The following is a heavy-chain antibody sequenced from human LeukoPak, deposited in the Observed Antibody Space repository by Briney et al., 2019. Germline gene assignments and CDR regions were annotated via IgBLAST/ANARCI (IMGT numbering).Heavy chain of an antibody. J-gene: IGHJ4*02. CDR1: GYTFTSYY. CDR2: INPSGGST. D-gene: IGHD1-26*01. Sequence: GASVKVSCKASGYTFTSYYMHWVRQAPGQGVEGMGIINPSGGSTSYAQKFQGRVTITRSMSTSPVYTELSSLRSEATAVYYCACGGSGSYLAPPDYWGQGTLVTVSS. CDR3: ACGGSGSYLAPPDY. V-gene: IGHV1-46*01.